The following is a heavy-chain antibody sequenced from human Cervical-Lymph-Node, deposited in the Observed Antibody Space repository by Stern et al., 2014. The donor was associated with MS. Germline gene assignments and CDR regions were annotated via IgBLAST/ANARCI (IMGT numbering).Heavy chain of an antibody. CDR2: VSHSGRT. V-gene: IGHV4-34*01. CDR1: GGSLSDYY. D-gene: IGHD1-1*01. J-gene: IGHJ5*02. Sequence: QVQLQQWGAGLLKPSETLSLNCGVHGGSLSDYYWTWIRQAPGKGLEWIGEVSHSGRTNYTPSLKSRVTISIDLSKNRFSLRLTSVTAADTGVYYCAREDTMAQLWSWFDPWGQGSLVTVSS. CDR3: AREDTMAQLWSWFDP.